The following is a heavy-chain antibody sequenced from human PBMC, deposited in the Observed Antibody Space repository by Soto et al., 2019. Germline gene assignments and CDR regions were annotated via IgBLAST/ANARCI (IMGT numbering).Heavy chain of an antibody. Sequence: SETLSLTCTVSDDSFRGAEYYWSWIRQPLGKGPEWIGYTYYNGDTKYNPALRSRVTMSEDTSKNQFSLRLSSVTAADTAVYFCARGPAYIDGWRTFDFWGRGIMVTVS. D-gene: IGHD6-19*01. CDR1: DDSFRGAEYY. CDR2: TYYNGDT. J-gene: IGHJ4*02. V-gene: IGHV4-61*08. CDR3: ARGPAYIDGWRTFDF.